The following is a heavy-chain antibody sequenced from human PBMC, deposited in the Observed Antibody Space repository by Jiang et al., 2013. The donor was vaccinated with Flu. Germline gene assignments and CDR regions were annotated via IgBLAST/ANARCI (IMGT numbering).Heavy chain of an antibody. V-gene: IGHV3-15*07. Sequence: QLVESGGGLVKPGGSLRLSCAASDFTFNNAWMNWVRQAPGKGLEWVGRIKSKTDGGTTDYAAPVKGRSTISRDDSKNTLYLQMNSLKTEDTAVYYCTTDPGITIFGAVLNTRIYWGQGTLVTVSS. CDR3: TTDPGITIFGAVLNTRIY. J-gene: IGHJ4*02. CDR1: DFTFNNAW. D-gene: IGHD3-3*01. CDR2: IKSKTDGGTT.